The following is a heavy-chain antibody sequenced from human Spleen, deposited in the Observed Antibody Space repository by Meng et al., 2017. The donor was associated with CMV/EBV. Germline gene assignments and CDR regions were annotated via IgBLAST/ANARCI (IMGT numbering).Heavy chain of an antibody. CDR1: FTFKNAW. D-gene: IGHD3-3*01. CDR3: ATVRNVVGVVLIPFDD. Sequence: FTFKNAWMTWVRQTPGRGLEWVGLIKSEADGGTKEYAGPVKGRFIVSRVDSKNTLHLQMNSLQIEDTAMYYCATVRNVVGVVLIPFDDWGQGTLVTVSS. CDR2: IKSEADGGTK. V-gene: IGHV3-15*01. J-gene: IGHJ4*02.